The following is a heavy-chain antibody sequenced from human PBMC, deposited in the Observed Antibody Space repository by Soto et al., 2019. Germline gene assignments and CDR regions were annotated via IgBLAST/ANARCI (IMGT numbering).Heavy chain of an antibody. D-gene: IGHD6-13*01. Sequence: GESLKISCTGSGYSFTCYWISWVRQMPGKGLEWMGRIDPSDSYTNYSPSFQGHVTISADKSISTAYLQWSSLKASDTAMYYCARLPGYSLRYYYYGMDVWGQGTTDNVSS. J-gene: IGHJ6*02. CDR2: IDPSDSYT. CDR1: GYSFTCYW. CDR3: ARLPGYSLRYYYYGMDV. V-gene: IGHV5-10-1*01.